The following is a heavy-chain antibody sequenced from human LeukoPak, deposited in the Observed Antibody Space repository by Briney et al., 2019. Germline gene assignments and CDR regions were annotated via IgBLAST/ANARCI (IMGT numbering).Heavy chain of an antibody. CDR1: GGTFSSYA. CDR3: AYGYCSNTSCYPPFYYFDY. D-gene: IGHD2-2*01. CDR2: IIPIFGTA. Sequence: GASVKVSCKASGGTFSSYAISWVRQAPGQGLEWRGGIIPIFGTANYAQKFQGRVTITADESTSTAYMELSSLRSEDTAVYYCAYGYCSNTSCYPPFYYFDYWGRGTLVTVSS. J-gene: IGHJ4*02. V-gene: IGHV1-69*13.